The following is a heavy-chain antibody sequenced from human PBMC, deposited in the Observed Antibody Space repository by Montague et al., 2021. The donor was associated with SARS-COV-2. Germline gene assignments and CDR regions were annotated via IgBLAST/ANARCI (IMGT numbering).Heavy chain of an antibody. CDR1: GASISTGSYS. Sequence: TLSLTCTVSGASISTGSYSLSPTRQPAAKGPEWLGRIYTSWSPNYNPSLKSRVTISVDTSKNQFSLKLSSVTAADTAVYYCARDAPYYDSSGYQFFDYWGQVTLVSASS. CDR2: IYTSWSP. V-gene: IGHV4-61*02. D-gene: IGHD3-22*01. J-gene: IGHJ4*02. CDR3: ARDAPYYDSSGYQFFDY.